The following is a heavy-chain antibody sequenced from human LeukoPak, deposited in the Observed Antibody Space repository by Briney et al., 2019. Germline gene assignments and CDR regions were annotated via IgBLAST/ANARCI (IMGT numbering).Heavy chain of an antibody. D-gene: IGHD3-10*01. CDR1: GFSFTNTW. CDR3: ATEGGSGSYYGDDAFDM. V-gene: IGHV3-15*01. CDR2: VKSKADDGTT. J-gene: IGHJ3*02. Sequence: GGSLRLSREASGFSFTNTWMSWVRQAPGKGLEWVGRVKSKADDGTTDYAAPVQGRFTISRDDSKNTLSLQMNSLKTEDTAVYYCATEGGSGSYYGDDAFDMWGQGTMVTVSS.